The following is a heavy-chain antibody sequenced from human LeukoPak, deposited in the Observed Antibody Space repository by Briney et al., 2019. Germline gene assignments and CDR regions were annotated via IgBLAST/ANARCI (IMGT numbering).Heavy chain of an antibody. Sequence: SQTLSLTCTVSGGSISSDAYYWSWIRQHPGKGLECLGYILYSGGTYYNPSLKSRLTISVDTSKNQFSLKLSSVTAADTAVYYCARDNPPFGSGNDAFDFWGQGTMVTVSS. V-gene: IGHV4-31*03. D-gene: IGHD3-10*01. CDR1: GGSISSDAYY. J-gene: IGHJ3*01. CDR2: ILYSGGT. CDR3: ARDNPPFGSGNDAFDF.